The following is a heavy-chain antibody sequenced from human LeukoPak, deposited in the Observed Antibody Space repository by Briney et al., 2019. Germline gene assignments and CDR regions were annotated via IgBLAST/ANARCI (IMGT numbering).Heavy chain of an antibody. CDR1: GYAFTGYY. V-gene: IGHV1-2*04. D-gene: IGHD3-9*01. J-gene: IGHJ4*02. CDR2: INPNSGGT. CDR3: ARGSHYDILTGYFPSPYYFDY. Sequence: ASVKVSCKASGYAFTGYYMHWVRQAPGQGLEWMGWINPNSGGTNYAQKFQGWVTMTRDTSISTAYMELSRLRSDDTAVYYCARGSHYDILTGYFPSPYYFDYWGQGTLVTVSS.